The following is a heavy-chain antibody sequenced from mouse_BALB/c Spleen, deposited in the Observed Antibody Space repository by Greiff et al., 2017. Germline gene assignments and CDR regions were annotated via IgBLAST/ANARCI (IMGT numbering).Heavy chain of an antibody. V-gene: IGHV5-9-4*01. Sequence: EVQGVESGGGLVKPGGSLKLSCAASGFTFSSYAMSWVRQSPEKRLEWVAEISSGGSYTYYPDTVTGRFTISRDNAKNTLYLEMSSLRSEDTAMYYCAREEVGYYFDYWGQGTTLTVSS. CDR1: GFTFSSYA. J-gene: IGHJ2*01. CDR3: AREEVGYYFDY. CDR2: ISSGGSYT. D-gene: IGHD1-1*01.